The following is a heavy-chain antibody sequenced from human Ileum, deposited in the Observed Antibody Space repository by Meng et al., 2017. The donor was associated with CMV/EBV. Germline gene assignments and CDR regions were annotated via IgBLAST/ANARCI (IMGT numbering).Heavy chain of an antibody. V-gene: IGHV3-30*02. J-gene: IGHJ4*02. CDR3: AKDSRNWSFDY. CDR1: GFTFSSYG. D-gene: IGHD1-1*01. CDR2: IVHDGSKK. Sequence: GGSLRLSCAASGFTFSSYGMHWVRQAPGKGLEWVARIVHDGSKKYSADSVKGRFTTSRDDSKDTVYLQMNSLRAEDTATYYCAKDSRNWSFDYWGQGALVTVSS.